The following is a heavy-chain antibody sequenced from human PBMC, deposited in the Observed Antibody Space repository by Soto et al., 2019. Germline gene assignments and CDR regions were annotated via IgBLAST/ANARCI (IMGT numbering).Heavy chain of an antibody. CDR3: ARDVNRSGRGISYYFDY. CDR2: TYYRSKWYN. CDR1: GDSVSSNSAA. D-gene: IGHD3-10*01. J-gene: IGHJ4*02. Sequence: QVQLQQSGPGLVKPSQTLSLTCAISGDSVSSNSAAWNWIRQSPSRGLEWLGRTYYRSKWYNDYAVSVKSRITIHPDTSKNQFSLQLNSVTPEDTAVYYCARDVNRSGRGISYYFDYWGQGTLVTVSS. V-gene: IGHV6-1*01.